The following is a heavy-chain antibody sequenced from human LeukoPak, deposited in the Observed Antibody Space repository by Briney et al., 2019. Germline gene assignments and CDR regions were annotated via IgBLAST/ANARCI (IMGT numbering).Heavy chain of an antibody. J-gene: IGHJ4*02. V-gene: IGHV4-34*01. CDR2: INHSGST. CDR1: GGSFSGYY. D-gene: IGHD2-2*01. CDR3: AKRYCSSTTCYDDRGAFDY. Sequence: SETLSLTCAVYGGSFSGYYWSWIRQPPGKGLEWIGEINHSGSTNYNPSLKSRVTISVDTSKSQFSLKLSSVTAADTAVYYCAKRYCSSTTCYDDRGAFDYWGQGTLVTVSS.